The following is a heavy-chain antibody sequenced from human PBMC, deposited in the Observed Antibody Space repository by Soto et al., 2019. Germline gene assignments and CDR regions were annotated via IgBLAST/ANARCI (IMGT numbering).Heavy chain of an antibody. D-gene: IGHD5-12*01. CDR3: ARDHIDPTILFYS. V-gene: IGHV3-7*01. J-gene: IGHJ4*02. CDR2: INQDGSQK. Sequence: HPGGSLRLSCGASGFAFRSHWMSWVRQAPGKGLEWVANINQDGSQKYYVDSVKGRFTISRDNAKNSLCLQMNSLRAEDTAVYYCARDHIDPTILFYSWGQGTLVPVSS. CDR1: GFAFRSHW.